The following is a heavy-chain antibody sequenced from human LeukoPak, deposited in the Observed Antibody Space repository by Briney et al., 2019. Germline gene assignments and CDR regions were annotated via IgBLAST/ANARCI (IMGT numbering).Heavy chain of an antibody. V-gene: IGHV1-18*01. CDR1: GYTFTSYG. Sequence: GASVKVSCKASGYTFTSYGISWVRQAPGQGLEWMGWISAYNGNTNYAQKLQGRVTMTSDTSTSTAYMELRSLRSDDTAVYYCAREPLQAGVMPAFHGRYMDVWGKGTTVTVSS. J-gene: IGHJ6*03. D-gene: IGHD3-16*01. CDR2: ISAYNGNT. CDR3: AREPLQAGVMPAFHGRYMDV.